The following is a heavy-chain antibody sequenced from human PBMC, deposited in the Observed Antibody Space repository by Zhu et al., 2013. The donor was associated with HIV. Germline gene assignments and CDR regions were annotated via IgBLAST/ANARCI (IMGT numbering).Heavy chain of an antibody. CDR1: GYTFTGYY. CDR3: ARAPKSSSTLRQRTYGMDV. Sequence: QVQLVQSGAEVKKPGASVKVSCKASGYTFTGYYMHWVRQAPGQGLEWMGWINPNSGGTNYAQKFQGRVTMTRDTSISTAYMELSRLRSDDTAVYYCARAPKSSSTLRQRTYGMDVWGQGTTVTVSS. CDR2: INPNSGGT. J-gene: IGHJ6*02. V-gene: IGHV1-2*02. D-gene: IGHD2-2*01.